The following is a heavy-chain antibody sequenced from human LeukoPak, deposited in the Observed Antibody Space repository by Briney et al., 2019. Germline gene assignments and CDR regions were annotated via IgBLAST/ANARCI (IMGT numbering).Heavy chain of an antibody. J-gene: IGHJ4*02. D-gene: IGHD7-27*01. CDR3: ARTTKLTAFDY. Sequence: SQTLSLTCTDSGGSIRSGGYYWSWIRQHPGKGLEWIGYIYYSGSTYYNPSLKSRVTISVDTSKNQFSLKLSSVTAADTAVYYCARTTKLTAFDYWGQGTLVTVSS. CDR1: GGSIRSGGYY. CDR2: IYYSGST. V-gene: IGHV4-31*03.